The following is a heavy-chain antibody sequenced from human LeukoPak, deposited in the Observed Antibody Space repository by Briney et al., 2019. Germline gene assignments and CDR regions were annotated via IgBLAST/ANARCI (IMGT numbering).Heavy chain of an antibody. V-gene: IGHV3-53*01. CDR3: ASGGWFGELPDN. D-gene: IGHD3-10*01. CDR2: IYSDGST. CDR1: GFTVSSNL. Sequence: GGSLRLSCAASGFTVSSNLMSWVRQAPGKGLEWVSVIYSDGSTYYADSVKGRFTISRDNSKNTLYLQMNNLRAEDTAVYYCASGGWFGELPDNWGQGTLVTVSS. J-gene: IGHJ4*02.